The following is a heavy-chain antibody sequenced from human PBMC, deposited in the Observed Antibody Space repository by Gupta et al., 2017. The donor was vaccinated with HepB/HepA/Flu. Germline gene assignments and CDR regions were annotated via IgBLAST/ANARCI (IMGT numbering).Heavy chain of an antibody. J-gene: IGHJ5*02. CDR3: ARTLLNYFERRGYYLQA. CDR1: GENFISYR. Sequence: ASGENFISYRYGWVRQAPGERLEWMGGVLPMYGSANSAQKFQDRLTITANKSTNTAYMELRDLTSEDSAIYFCARTLLNYFERRGYYLQAWGQGTLVTVSA. V-gene: IGHV1-69*06. CDR2: VLPMYGSA. D-gene: IGHD3-22*01.